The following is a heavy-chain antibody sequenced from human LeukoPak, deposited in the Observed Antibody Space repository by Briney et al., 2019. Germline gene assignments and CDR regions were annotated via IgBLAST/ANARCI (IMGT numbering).Heavy chain of an antibody. J-gene: IGHJ5*02. Sequence: ASVKVSCKASGYTVTTYYMHWVRQAPGQGLEWMGIISPSGGSTTYAQKFLGRVTMTRDTSTNTVYMELSSLRSEDTAVYYCARDDSSGYRRLDPWGQGTLVTVSS. CDR2: ISPSGGST. CDR1: GYTVTTYY. CDR3: ARDDSSGYRRLDP. D-gene: IGHD3-22*01. V-gene: IGHV1-46*01.